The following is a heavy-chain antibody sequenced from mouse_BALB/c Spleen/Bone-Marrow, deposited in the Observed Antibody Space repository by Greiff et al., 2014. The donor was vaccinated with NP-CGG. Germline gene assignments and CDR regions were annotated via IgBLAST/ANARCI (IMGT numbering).Heavy chain of an antibody. J-gene: IGHJ3*01. D-gene: IGHD1-1*01. CDR1: GYVFSSSW. V-gene: IGHV1-82*01. CDR2: IYPGDGDT. CDR3: ARTYGSSLFAY. Sequence: QVQLQQSGPELVKSGASVKISCKASGYVFSSSWMNWVKQRPGQGLEWIGRIYPGDGDTNYNGKFKGKATLTADKSSSTAYMQLSNLTSVDSAVYFCARTYGSSLFAYWGQGTLVTVSA.